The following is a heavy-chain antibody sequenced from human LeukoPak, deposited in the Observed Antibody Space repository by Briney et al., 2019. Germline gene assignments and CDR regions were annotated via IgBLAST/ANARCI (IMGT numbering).Heavy chain of an antibody. J-gene: IGHJ4*02. CDR3: ARESQQWLVLD. CDR1: GYTLTELS. CDR2: FDPEDAET. Sequence: ASVKVSCKVSGYTLTELSMHWVRQAPGKGLEWMGGFDPEDAETIYAQKFQGRVTMTTDTSTSTAYMELRSLRSDDTAVYYCARESQQWLVLDWGQGTLVTVSS. D-gene: IGHD6-19*01. V-gene: IGHV1-24*01.